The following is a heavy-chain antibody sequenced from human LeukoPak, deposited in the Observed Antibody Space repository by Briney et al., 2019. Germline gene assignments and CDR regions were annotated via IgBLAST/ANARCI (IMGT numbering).Heavy chain of an antibody. CDR3: ARTTTWYFDL. CDR2: IYYSGST. Sequence: SETLPLTCTVSGGSITSYYWSWIRQPPGKGLEWIGYIYYSGSTNYNPSLKSRVTISVDTSKNQFSLKLSSVTAADTAVYYCARTTTWYFDLWGRGTLVTVSS. CDR1: GGSITSYY. J-gene: IGHJ2*01. V-gene: IGHV4-59*01. D-gene: IGHD1-1*01.